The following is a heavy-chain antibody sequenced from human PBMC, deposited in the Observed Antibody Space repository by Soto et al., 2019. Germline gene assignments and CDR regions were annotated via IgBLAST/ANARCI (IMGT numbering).Heavy chain of an antibody. CDR3: ARDLYTPLVREYYYGMDV. D-gene: IGHD3-10*01. V-gene: IGHV1-46*01. CDR2: INPSGGSK. CDR1: GYTFTSYY. J-gene: IGHJ6*02. Sequence: QVQLVQSGAEGKKPGASVKVSCKASGYTFTSYYMHWVRQAPGQGLEWMGIINPSGGSKRYAQNFKGRVTMTRDTSTSTVYMELSSLRSEDTAVYYCARDLYTPLVREYYYGMDVWGQGTTVTVSS.